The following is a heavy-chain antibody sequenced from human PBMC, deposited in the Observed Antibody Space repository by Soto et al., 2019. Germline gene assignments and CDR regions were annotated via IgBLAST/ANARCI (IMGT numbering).Heavy chain of an antibody. V-gene: IGHV3-21*01. J-gene: IGHJ4*02. CDR1: GLMFSSYS. CDR3: ARDGGRLYRGDHYFDY. D-gene: IGHD3-10*01. Sequence: PGGSLRLSCAASGLMFSSYSMSWIRQAPGKGLEWVSLITSENSYIYYGDSVKGRFTISRDNAKRSLYLEMNSLTAEDTAIYYCARDGGRLYRGDHYFDYWGLGTLVTVSS. CDR2: ITSENSYI.